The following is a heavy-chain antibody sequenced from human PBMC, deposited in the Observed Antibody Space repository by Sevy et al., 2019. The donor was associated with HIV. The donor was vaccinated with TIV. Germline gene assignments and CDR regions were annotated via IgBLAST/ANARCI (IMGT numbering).Heavy chain of an antibody. CDR3: SGTPRCTGGVCPRDPHFFFDY. J-gene: IGHJ4*02. CDR2: IIPIFGTA. CDR1: GGTFSSYA. D-gene: IGHD2-8*02. V-gene: IGHV1-69*13. Sequence: ASVKVSCKASGGTFSSYAISWVRQAPGQGLEWMGGIIPIFGTANYAQKFQGRVTITADESTSTAYMELSSLRSEDTAVYYCSGTPRCTGGVCPRDPHFFFDYWGQGTLVTVSS.